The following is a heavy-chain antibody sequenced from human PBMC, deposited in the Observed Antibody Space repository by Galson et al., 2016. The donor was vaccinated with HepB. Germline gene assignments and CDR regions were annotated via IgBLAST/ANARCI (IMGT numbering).Heavy chain of an antibody. D-gene: IGHD3-22*01. V-gene: IGHV3-30*04. J-gene: IGHJ6*02. Sequence: SLRLSCAASGFTFSSYAMHWVRQAPGKGLEWVAVISYDGSNKYYADSVKGRFTISRDNSKNTLYLQMNSLRAEDTAVYYCARDVSSGYYFLQDYYYGMDVWGQGTTVTVSS. CDR3: ARDVSSGYYFLQDYYYGMDV. CDR2: ISYDGSNK. CDR1: GFTFSSYA.